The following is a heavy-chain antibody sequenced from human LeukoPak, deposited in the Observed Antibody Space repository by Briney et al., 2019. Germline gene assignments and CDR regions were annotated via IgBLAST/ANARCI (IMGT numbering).Heavy chain of an antibody. CDR1: GGSISSGGYS. CDR3: ASGNTGYDRDSFDT. V-gene: IGHV4-30-2*01. Sequence: PSETLSLTCAVSGGSISSGGYSWSWGRQPPGGGLEWVGYIYHSGSTYYNPSLQSRVTVSLDRANNQFSLKLSSMTAADTAVYYCASGNTGYDRDSFDTWGQGTMVTVSS. D-gene: IGHD5-12*01. J-gene: IGHJ3*02. CDR2: IYHSGST.